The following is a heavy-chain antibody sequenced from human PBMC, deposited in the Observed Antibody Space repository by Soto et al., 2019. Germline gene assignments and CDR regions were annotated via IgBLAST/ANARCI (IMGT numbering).Heavy chain of an antibody. V-gene: IGHV1-69*05. D-gene: IGHD6-13*01. Sequence: ASVKVSCKASGGTFSSYAISWVRQAPGQGLEWMGGIIPIFGTANYAQKFQGRVTMTRDTSTRTVYMELSSLRSEDTAVYYCARAHSSSWYPHFAYWGQGTLVTVSS. CDR1: GGTFSSYA. CDR2: IIPIFGTA. J-gene: IGHJ4*02. CDR3: ARAHSSSWYPHFAY.